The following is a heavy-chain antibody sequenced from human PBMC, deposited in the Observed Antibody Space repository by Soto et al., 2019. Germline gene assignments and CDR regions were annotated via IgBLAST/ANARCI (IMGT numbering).Heavy chain of an antibody. D-gene: IGHD3-3*01. CDR3: ARDAPDFWSGYTDY. CDR1: GFTFSSYW. Sequence: PGGSLRLSCAASGFTFSSYWMSWVRQAPGKGLEWVANIKQDGSEKYYVDSVKGRFTISRDNAKNSLYLQMNSLRAEDTAVYYCARDAPDFWSGYTDYWGQGTLVTVSS. V-gene: IGHV3-7*05. J-gene: IGHJ4*02. CDR2: IKQDGSEK.